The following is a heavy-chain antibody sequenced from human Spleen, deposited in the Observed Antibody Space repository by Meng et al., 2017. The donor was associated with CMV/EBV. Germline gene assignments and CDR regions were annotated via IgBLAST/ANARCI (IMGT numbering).Heavy chain of an antibody. J-gene: IGHJ6*02. D-gene: IGHD2/OR15-2a*01. Sequence: ASVKVSCKASGYTFTRYYIHWVRQAPGQGLEWMGWINPNSGGTNYAQNFQGRVTMTRDTSFSTAYMELSTLRSDDTAVYYCARAGSGIVIEPRTMPGETYYFSSLDVWGQGTTVTVSS. CDR1: GYTFTRYY. V-gene: IGHV1-2*02. CDR2: INPNSGGT. CDR3: ARAGSGIVIEPRTMPGETYYFSSLDV.